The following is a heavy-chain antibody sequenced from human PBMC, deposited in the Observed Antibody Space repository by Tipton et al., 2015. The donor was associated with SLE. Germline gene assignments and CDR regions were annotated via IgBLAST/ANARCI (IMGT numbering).Heavy chain of an antibody. CDR1: GASIGSGGYS. J-gene: IGHJ6*02. Sequence: TLSLTCAVSGASIGSGGYSWNWIRQPPGKGLQWIGYIFHSGITYYNPSLKSRVTMSVDRSKNQVSLKLSSVTAADTAVYYCARDRIPVYSGSYLAGFYYGMDVWGQGTAVTVSS. D-gene: IGHD1-26*01. CDR2: IFHSGIT. V-gene: IGHV4-30-2*01. CDR3: ARDRIPVYSGSYLAGFYYGMDV.